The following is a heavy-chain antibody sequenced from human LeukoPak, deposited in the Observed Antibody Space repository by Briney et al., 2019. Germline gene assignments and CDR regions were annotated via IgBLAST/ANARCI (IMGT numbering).Heavy chain of an antibody. V-gene: IGHV3-48*04. CDR2: ISISSSSV. J-gene: IGHJ4*02. D-gene: IGHD3-22*01. CDR3: AKVKSLYIWYSKDKIPESSGYDY. CDR1: GFTFSSHA. Sequence: GGSLRLSCAASGFTFSSHAMNWVRQAPGKGLEWVSYISISSSSVYYADSVKGRFAISRDNAKNSLYLQMNSLRAEDTAVYYCAKVKSLYIWYSKDKIPESSGYDYWGQGTLVTVSS.